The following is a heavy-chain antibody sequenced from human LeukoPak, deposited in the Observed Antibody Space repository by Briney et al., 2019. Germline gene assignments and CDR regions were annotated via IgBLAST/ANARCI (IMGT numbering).Heavy chain of an antibody. CDR2: IFYSGST. V-gene: IGHV4-61*08. D-gene: IGHD6-13*01. CDR1: GGSISGGGFY. Sequence: PSETLSLTCTVSGGSISGGGFYWSWIRQHPGKGLEWNGYIFYSGSTNYNPSLKSRVTISVDTSKNQFSLKLSSVTAADTAVYYCARVGSSSWYTSFDYWGQGTLVTVSS. J-gene: IGHJ4*02. CDR3: ARVGSSSWYTSFDY.